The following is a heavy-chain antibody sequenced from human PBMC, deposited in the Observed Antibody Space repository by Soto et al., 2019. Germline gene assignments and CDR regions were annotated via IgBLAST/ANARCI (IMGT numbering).Heavy chain of an antibody. J-gene: IGHJ3*02. V-gene: IGHV3-30*18. CDR2: ISYDRSNK. CDR3: AKYSVNDSRDTACDI. D-gene: IGHD5-12*01. CDR1: GFTFSSYG. Sequence: GGSLRLSCAASGFTFSSYGMHWGRQAPGKGLEWVAVISYDRSNKYYADSVKGRFTISRDNSKNTLYLQMNSLRAEDTAVYYCAKYSVNDSRDTACDIWGHATMITVSS.